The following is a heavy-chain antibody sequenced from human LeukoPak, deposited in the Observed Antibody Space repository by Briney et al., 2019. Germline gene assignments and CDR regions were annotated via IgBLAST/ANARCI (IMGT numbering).Heavy chain of an antibody. CDR1: GVSISSHY. D-gene: IGHD3-10*01. V-gene: IGHV4-59*11. CDR2: IHYRGTT. CDR3: SRGGQGLSDN. Sequence: PSETLSLTCTVSGVSISSHYWNWIRQTPGKGLEWIGYIHYRGTTNYNPSLKSRVTISADTSKHHFSLTLNSVTAADTAVYYCSRGGQGLSDNWGRESWSPSP. J-gene: IGHJ4*02.